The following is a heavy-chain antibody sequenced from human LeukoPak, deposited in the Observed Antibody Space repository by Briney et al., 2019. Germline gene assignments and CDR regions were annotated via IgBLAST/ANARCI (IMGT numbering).Heavy chain of an antibody. CDR2: INPNSGGT. Sequence: GASVKVSCKASGYTFTGYYMHWVRQAPGQGLEWMGWINPNSGGTNYAQKFQGRVTMTRDTSISTAYMELSRLRSDDTAVYYCARGNRQAYGDYVDNWFDPWGQGTLVTVSS. V-gene: IGHV1-2*02. D-gene: IGHD4-17*01. CDR3: ARGNRQAYGDYVDNWFDP. CDR1: GYTFTGYY. J-gene: IGHJ5*02.